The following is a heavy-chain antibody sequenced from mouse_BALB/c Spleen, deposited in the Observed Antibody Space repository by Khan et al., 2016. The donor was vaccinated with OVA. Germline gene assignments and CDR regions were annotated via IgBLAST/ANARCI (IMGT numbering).Heavy chain of an antibody. Sequence: DVMLVESGGGLVQPGGSLKLSCAASGFTFSSYGMSWVRQTPDKRLELVATINSNGGSTYYPDSVKGRFTISRDNAKNTLDLQMSSLKSEDTAMEYCARMARTINWGQGTTLTGSS. CDR3: ARMARTIN. V-gene: IGHV5-6-3*01. J-gene: IGHJ2*01. CDR1: GFTFSSYG. CDR2: INSNGGST.